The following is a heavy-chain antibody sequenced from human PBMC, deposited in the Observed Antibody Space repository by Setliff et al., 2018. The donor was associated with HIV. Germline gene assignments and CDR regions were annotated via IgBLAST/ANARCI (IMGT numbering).Heavy chain of an antibody. CDR1: GFTFSDYY. Sequence: GGSLRLSCAASGFTFSDYYMSWIRQTPGKGLEWISYISGSGTTIYYADSVKGRFTISRDNAKNSLYLQVNSLRAEDTAVYYCARDKYRSGSYYDYFDYWGQGTLVTVSS. D-gene: IGHD1-26*01. V-gene: IGHV3-11*04. CDR3: ARDKYRSGSYYDYFDY. CDR2: ISGSGTTI. J-gene: IGHJ4*02.